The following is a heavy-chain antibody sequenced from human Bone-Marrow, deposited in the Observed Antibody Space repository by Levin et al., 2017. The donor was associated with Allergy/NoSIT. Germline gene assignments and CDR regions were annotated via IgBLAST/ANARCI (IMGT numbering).Heavy chain of an antibody. CDR3: ARSRSGASAVERFRDLDY. J-gene: IGHJ4*02. V-gene: IGHV4-59*01. CDR2: IYYSGST. Sequence: SQTLSLTCTVSGGSISSYYWSWIRQPPGKGLEWIGYIYYSGSTNYNPSLKSRVTISVDTSKNQFSLKLSSVTAADTAVYYCARSRSGASAVERFRDLDYWGQGTLVTVSS. CDR1: GGSISSYY. D-gene: IGHD3-10*01.